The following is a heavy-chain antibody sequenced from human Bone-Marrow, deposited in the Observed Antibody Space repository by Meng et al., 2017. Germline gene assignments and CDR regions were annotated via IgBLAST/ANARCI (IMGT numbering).Heavy chain of an antibody. D-gene: IGHD3-3*01. CDR1: GFTFSPSD. CDR3: AALGDFWS. V-gene: IGHV3-23*04. CDR2: LSGSAGIR. J-gene: IGHJ4*02. Sequence: EVQLVESGGGLVQPGGSLRLSCAASGFTFSPSDMHWVRQATGKGLEWVSGLSGSAGIRDYADFVKGRFTISRDNSKNTLYLQMHSLRAEDTAVYYCAALGDFWSWGQGTLVTVSS.